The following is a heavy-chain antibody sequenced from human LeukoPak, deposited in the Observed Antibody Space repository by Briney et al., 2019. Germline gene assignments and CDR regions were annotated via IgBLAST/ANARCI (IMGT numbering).Heavy chain of an antibody. CDR1: GGSFSGYY. CDR3: ARGVEVYGSGSYSIDY. Sequence: SETLSLTCAVYGGSFSGYYWSWIRQPPGKGLEWIGEINHSGSTNYNPSLKSRVTISVDTSKNQFSLKLSSVTAADTAVYYCARGVEVYGSGSYSIDYWGQGTLVTVSS. V-gene: IGHV4-34*01. D-gene: IGHD3-10*01. J-gene: IGHJ4*02. CDR2: INHSGST.